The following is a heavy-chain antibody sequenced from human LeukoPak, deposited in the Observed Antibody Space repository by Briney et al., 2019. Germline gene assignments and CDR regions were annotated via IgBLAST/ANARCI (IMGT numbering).Heavy chain of an antibody. J-gene: IGHJ6*02. CDR1: GGTFSSYA. CDR2: IIPNFGTA. CDR3: ARDLVAVAGNYYYYGMDV. Sequence: SVKVSCKASGGTFSSYAISWVRQAPGQGLEWMGGIIPNFGTANYAQKFQGRVTITADESTSTAYMELSSLRSEDTAVYYCARDLVAVAGNYYYYGMDVWGQGTTVTVSS. V-gene: IGHV1-69*13. D-gene: IGHD6-19*01.